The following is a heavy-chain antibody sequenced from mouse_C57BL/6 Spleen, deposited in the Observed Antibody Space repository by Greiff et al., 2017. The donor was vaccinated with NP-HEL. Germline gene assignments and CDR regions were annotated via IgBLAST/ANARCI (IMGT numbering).Heavy chain of an antibody. CDR1: GFTFSSYG. D-gene: IGHD2-4*01. CDR3: ARQDDYDDYDMDY. J-gene: IGHJ4*01. CDR2: ISSGGSYT. Sequence: EVNVVESGGDLVKPGGSLKLSCAASGFTFSSYGMSWVRQTPDKRLEWVATISSGGSYTYYPDSVKGRFTIARDNAKNTLYLQMRSLKSEDTAMYYCARQDDYDDYDMDYWGQGTSVTVSS. V-gene: IGHV5-6*01.